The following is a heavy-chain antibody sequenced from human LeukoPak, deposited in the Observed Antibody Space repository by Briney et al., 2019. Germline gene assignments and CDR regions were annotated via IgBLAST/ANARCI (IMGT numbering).Heavy chain of an antibody. CDR3: ARGPPNWGYDY. J-gene: IGHJ4*02. Sequence: GESLKISCKASGYTFTSYDFNWVRQATGQRPEWMGWMSPNSGDTGYAQKFQDRVTMTRNTSIGTAYMELSSLRSDDTAVYYCARGPPNWGYDYWGPGTLDTVSS. V-gene: IGHV1-8*01. D-gene: IGHD7-27*01. CDR2: MSPNSGDT. CDR1: GYTFTSYD.